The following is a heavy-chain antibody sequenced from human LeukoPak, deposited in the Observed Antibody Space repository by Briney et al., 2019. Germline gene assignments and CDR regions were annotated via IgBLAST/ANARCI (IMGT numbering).Heavy chain of an antibody. CDR3: AREYTLYRSGWFLDY. Sequence: GGSLRLSCAVSGLTFSNFKMNWVRQAPGKGLEWVSYISDSGRTTFYADSVKGRFTISRDNAKNSLYLQMSSLRAEDTAVYYCAREYTLYRSGWFLDYWGQGTLVTVSS. CDR1: GLTFSNFK. CDR2: ISDSGRTT. J-gene: IGHJ4*02. V-gene: IGHV3-48*03. D-gene: IGHD6-19*01.